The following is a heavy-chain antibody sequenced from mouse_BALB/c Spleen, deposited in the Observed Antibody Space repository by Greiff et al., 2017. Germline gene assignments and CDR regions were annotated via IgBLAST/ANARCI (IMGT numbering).Heavy chain of an antibody. J-gene: IGHJ3*01. CDR3: ARYKRNRYDWFAY. CDR1: GDSITSGY. CDR2: ISYSGST. V-gene: IGHV3-8*02. D-gene: IGHD2-14*01. Sequence: EVKVVESGPSLVKPSQTLSLTCSVTGDSITSGYWNWIRKFPGNKLEYMGYISYSGSTYYNPSLKSRISITRDTSKNQYYLQLNSVTTEDTATYYCARYKRNRYDWFAYWGQGTLVTVSA.